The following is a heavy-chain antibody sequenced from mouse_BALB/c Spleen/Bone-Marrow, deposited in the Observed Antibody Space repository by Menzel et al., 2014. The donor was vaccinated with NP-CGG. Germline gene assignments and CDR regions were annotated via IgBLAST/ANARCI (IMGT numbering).Heavy chain of an antibody. Sequence: QGQLQLSGAELMKPGASVKISCKATGYTFSNYWIEWIKQRPGHGLEWIGEILPGGGSTKYNEKFKDKATFTADTSSKTAYMQLSSLTSEDSAVYYCARSGYGYYAMDYWGQGTSVTVSS. J-gene: IGHJ4*01. CDR1: GYTFSNYW. V-gene: IGHV1-9*01. D-gene: IGHD2-2*01. CDR2: ILPGGGST. CDR3: ARSGYGYYAMDY.